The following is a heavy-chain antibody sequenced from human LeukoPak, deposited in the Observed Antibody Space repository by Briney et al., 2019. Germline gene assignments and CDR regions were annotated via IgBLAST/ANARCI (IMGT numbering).Heavy chain of an antibody. D-gene: IGHD5-18*01. J-gene: IGHJ5*02. CDR1: GGTFSSYA. CDR3: ARDRARGYSYGYWFDP. CDR2: INAGNGNT. Sequence: GASVKVSCKASGGTFSSYAISWVRQAPGQRLEWMGWINAGNGNTKYSQKFQGRVTITRDTSASTAYMELSSLRSEDTAVYYCARDRARGYSYGYWFDPWGQGTLVTVSS. V-gene: IGHV1-3*01.